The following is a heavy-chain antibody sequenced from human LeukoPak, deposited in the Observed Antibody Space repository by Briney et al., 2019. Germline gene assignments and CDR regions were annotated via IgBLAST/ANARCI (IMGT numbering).Heavy chain of an antibody. CDR1: GFTFNTYW. CDR2: IKEDGSAK. Sequence: GGSLRLSCAASGFTFNTYWMNWVRQAPGKGLEWVANIKEDGSAKYYVDSVKGRFTISRDNAKNSLYLQMNSPRAEDTAVYYCTSGLRYFDGTDYWGQGTLVTVSS. D-gene: IGHD3-9*01. CDR3: TSGLRYFDGTDY. J-gene: IGHJ4*02. V-gene: IGHV3-7*01.